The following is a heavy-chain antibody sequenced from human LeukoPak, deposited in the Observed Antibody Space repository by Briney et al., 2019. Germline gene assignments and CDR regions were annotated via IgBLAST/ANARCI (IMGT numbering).Heavy chain of an antibody. D-gene: IGHD5-12*01. Sequence: GGSLRLSCAASGFTFSSYAMNWVRQAPGKGLEWVSGIRASGDSTNSADSVKGRFTISRDNSKNTLYLQMNSLRAEDTAVYYCAKDRAGHSGARGFDYWGQGTLVTVSS. CDR1: GFTFSSYA. CDR2: IRASGDST. CDR3: AKDRAGHSGARGFDY. J-gene: IGHJ4*02. V-gene: IGHV3-23*01.